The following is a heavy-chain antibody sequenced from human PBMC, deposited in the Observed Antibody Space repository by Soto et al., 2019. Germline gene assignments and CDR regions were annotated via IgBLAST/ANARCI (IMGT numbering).Heavy chain of an antibody. CDR2: MHTSGST. Sequence: QVQLQESGPGLVKPSQTLSLTCTVSGASIRSGHYYWSWIRQPPGKGLEWIGYMHTSGSTDYNPSLKSRVTVSVDTSKNQFSLRLTSVTAADTAVYYCARDNSKASGDYAGAAFDIWGQGTLVTVSS. CDR3: ARDNSKASGDYAGAAFDI. J-gene: IGHJ3*02. CDR1: GASIRSGHYY. D-gene: IGHD4-17*01. V-gene: IGHV4-30-4*01.